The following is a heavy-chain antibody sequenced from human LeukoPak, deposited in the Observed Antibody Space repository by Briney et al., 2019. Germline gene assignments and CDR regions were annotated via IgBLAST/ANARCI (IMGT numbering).Heavy chain of an antibody. V-gene: IGHV3-15*01. Sequence: GGSLRLSCAASEFSFTNAWMTWVRQAPGKGLEWVGHIKSKIDGGTTDYAAPVKGRFTISRDDSKKTLHLQMNSLKTEDTAVYYCARGDGMDVWGQGTTVTVSS. CDR3: ARGDGMDV. J-gene: IGHJ6*02. CDR1: EFSFTNAW. CDR2: IKSKIDGGTT.